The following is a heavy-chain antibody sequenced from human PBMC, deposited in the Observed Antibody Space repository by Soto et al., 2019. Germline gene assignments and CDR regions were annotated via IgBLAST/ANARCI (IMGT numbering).Heavy chain of an antibody. V-gene: IGHV1-18*01. J-gene: IGHJ3*02. CDR3: ARTHVVVPAARPFDI. Sequence: ASVKVSCKASGYTFTSYGISWVRQAPGQGLEWMGWINAGNGNTKYSQKLQGRVTMTTDTSTSTAYMELRSLRSDDTAVYYCARTHVVVPAARPFDIWGQGTMVTV. D-gene: IGHD2-2*02. CDR1: GYTFTSYG. CDR2: INAGNGNT.